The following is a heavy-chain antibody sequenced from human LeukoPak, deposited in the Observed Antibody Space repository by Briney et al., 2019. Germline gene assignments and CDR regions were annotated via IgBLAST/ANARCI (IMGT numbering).Heavy chain of an antibody. CDR3: ARGRYGKTPDY. CDR1: GFTLSSYW. D-gene: IGHD4-17*01. V-gene: IGHV3-7*01. Sequence: GGSLGLSCAASGFTLSSYWMSWVRQAPGKGLEWVANINQDGSEKYYVDSVKGRFTISRDNAKNSVYLQMNSLRDEDTAIHYCARGRYGKTPDYWGQGTLVTISS. CDR2: INQDGSEK. J-gene: IGHJ4*02.